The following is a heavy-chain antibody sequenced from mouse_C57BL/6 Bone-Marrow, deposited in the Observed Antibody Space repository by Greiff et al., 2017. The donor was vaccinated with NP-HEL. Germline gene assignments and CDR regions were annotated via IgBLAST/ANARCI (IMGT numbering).Heavy chain of an antibody. V-gene: IGHV5-6*02. CDR3: ARRGYYWYFDV. J-gene: IGHJ1*03. Sequence: EVMLVESGGDLVKPGGSLKLSCAASGFTFSSYGMSWVRQTPDKRLEWVATISSGGSYTYYPDSVKGRFTISRDNAKNTLYLQMSSLQSEDTAMYYCARRGYYWYFDVWGTGTTVTVSS. CDR2: ISSGGSYT. D-gene: IGHD2-2*01. CDR1: GFTFSSYG.